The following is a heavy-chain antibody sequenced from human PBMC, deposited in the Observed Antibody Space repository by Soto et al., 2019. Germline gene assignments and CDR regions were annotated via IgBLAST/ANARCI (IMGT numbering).Heavy chain of an antibody. V-gene: IGHV3-30*03. CDR2: ISFDGRNT. D-gene: IGHD3-10*01. J-gene: IGHJ5*02. CDR1: GFTFNSYG. CDR3: ARVGPYDSQSYMFRYDRFDP. Sequence: PGGSLRLSCAASGFTFNSYGMHWVRQAPGKGLEWVVVISFDGRNTYYADSVKGRFTISRDNSKNTLYLQMTSLRVDDTAVYYCARVGPYDSQSYMFRYDRFDPWGQGTQVTVSS.